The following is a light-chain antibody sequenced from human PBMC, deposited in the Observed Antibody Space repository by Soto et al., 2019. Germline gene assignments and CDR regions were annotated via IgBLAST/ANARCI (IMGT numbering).Light chain of an antibody. J-gene: IGKJ2*01. CDR3: QQLNSAWYA. CDR2: AAS. CDR1: QGISTY. V-gene: IGKV1-9*01. Sequence: DIQLTQSPSFLSASVGDRVTITCRASQGISTYLAWYLQRPGKAPKLLIYAASTLQSGVPSRFSGSGSGTEFTLTISSLQPEDFGTYYCQQLNSAWYAFGQGTKLEIK.